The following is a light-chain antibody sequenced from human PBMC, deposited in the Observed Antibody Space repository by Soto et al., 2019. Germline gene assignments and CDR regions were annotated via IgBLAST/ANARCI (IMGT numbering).Light chain of an antibody. CDR3: QLGYSNPWT. CDR2: AAS. Sequence: DIQMTQSPSSLSASVGDRVTITCRASQSISSYLNWYQQKPGKAPKLLIYAASSLQSGVPSRFSGSGSGTDFTLTISGLEPADFATYYCQLGYSNPWTFGQGTKVDIK. CDR1: QSISSY. J-gene: IGKJ1*01. V-gene: IGKV1-39*01.